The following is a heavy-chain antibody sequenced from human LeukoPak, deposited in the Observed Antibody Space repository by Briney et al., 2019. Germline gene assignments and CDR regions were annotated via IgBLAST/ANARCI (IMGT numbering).Heavy chain of an antibody. V-gene: IGHV1-18*01. CDR2: ISPQSHTT. J-gene: IGHJ4*02. CDR3: ARGQSMYY. D-gene: IGHD2-8*01. CDR1: GYTLNNYF. Sequence: SVKVSFKASGYTLNNYFISWVRQAPGQGREWVVWISPQSHTTHYAGKVQGRVTMTTYTSATTVYMELRSLRSDDTSVYFCARGQSMYYWGQGTPVTV.